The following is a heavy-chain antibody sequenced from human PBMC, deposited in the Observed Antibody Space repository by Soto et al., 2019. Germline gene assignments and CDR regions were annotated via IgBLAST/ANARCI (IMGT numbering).Heavy chain of an antibody. CDR2: ISSSSSTI. Sequence: GGSLRLSCAASGFTFSSYSMNWVRQAPGKGLEWVSYISSSSSTIYYADSVKGRFTISRDNAKNSLYLQMNSLRDEDTAVYYCARSPEELGYCSGGSCPALYYYYYGMDVWGQGTTVTVSS. CDR3: ARSPEELGYCSGGSCPALYYYYYGMDV. J-gene: IGHJ6*02. V-gene: IGHV3-48*02. CDR1: GFTFSSYS. D-gene: IGHD2-15*01.